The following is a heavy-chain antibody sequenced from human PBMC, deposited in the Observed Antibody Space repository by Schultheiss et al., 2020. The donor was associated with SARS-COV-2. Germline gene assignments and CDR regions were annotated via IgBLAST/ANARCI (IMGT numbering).Heavy chain of an antibody. CDR3: ARHERFLEWYPFDP. D-gene: IGHD3-3*01. Sequence: SETLSLTCAVYGGSFSGYYWSWLRQPPGKGLEWIGEINHSGSTNYNPSLKSRVTISVDKSKNQFSLKLSSVTAADTAVYYCARHERFLEWYPFDPWGQGTLVTVSS. CDR1: GGSFSGYY. J-gene: IGHJ5*02. V-gene: IGHV4-34*01. CDR2: INHSGST.